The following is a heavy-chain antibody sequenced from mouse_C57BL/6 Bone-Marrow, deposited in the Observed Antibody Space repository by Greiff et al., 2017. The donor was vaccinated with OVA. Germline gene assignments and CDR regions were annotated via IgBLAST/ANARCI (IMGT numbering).Heavy chain of an antibody. J-gene: IGHJ3*01. CDR3: ARSAIYYYGSSYEFAY. D-gene: IGHD1-1*01. CDR1: GYAFTNYL. CDR2: IYPGSGST. V-gene: IGHV1-54*01. Sequence: VKLMESGAELVRPGTSVKVSCKASGYAFTNYLIEWVKQRPGQGLEWIGDIYPGSGSTNYNEKFKSKATLTVDTSSSTAYMQLSSLTSEDSAVYYCARSAIYYYGSSYEFAYWGQGTLVTVSA.